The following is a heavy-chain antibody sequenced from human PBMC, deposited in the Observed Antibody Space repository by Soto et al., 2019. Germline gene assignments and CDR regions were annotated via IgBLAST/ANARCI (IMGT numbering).Heavy chain of an antibody. CDR1: GFIFKMYW. CDR3: TRGPRPISTGTGAY. J-gene: IGHJ4*02. V-gene: IGHV3-74*01. D-gene: IGHD3-10*01. Sequence: GSVRLSCAASGFIFKMYWMHWVRQSPGKGLVWISRIYNDGTYSDYADSVRGRFTISRDNVNDTPYLQMNNLRAEDSGLYYCTRGPRPISTGTGAYWGQGTQVTVSS. CDR2: IYNDGTYS.